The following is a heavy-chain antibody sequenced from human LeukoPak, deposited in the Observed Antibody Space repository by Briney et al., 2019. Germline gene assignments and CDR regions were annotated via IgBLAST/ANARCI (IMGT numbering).Heavy chain of an antibody. J-gene: IGHJ4*02. CDR3: ARNYNGLNY. Sequence: ASVKVSCKASGYTFTSNEIYWVRQATGQGLEWMGWVNPNSGNTGYAQKFQGRVTITRNTSISTASMEMSSLRSEDTAIYYCARNYNGLNYWGQGTLVTVSS. CDR1: GYTFTSNE. V-gene: IGHV1-8*03. D-gene: IGHD3-10*01. CDR2: VNPNSGNT.